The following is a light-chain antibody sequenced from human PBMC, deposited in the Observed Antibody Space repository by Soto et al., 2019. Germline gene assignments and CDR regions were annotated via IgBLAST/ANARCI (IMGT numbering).Light chain of an antibody. J-gene: IGLJ2*01. Sequence: QSALTQPPSASGSPGQSVTISCTGTSSDVGGYSYVSWYQQHPGKAPKLMIYEVSKRPSGVTNRFSGSKSGNTASLTVSGLQAEEEADYYCSSYAGSNNLVFGGGTKLTVL. CDR1: SSDVGGYSY. CDR3: SSYAGSNNLV. V-gene: IGLV2-8*01. CDR2: EVS.